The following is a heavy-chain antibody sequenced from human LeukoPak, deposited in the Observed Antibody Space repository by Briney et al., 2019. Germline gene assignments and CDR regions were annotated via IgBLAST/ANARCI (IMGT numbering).Heavy chain of an antibody. CDR2: ISSSSSYI. CDR3: ARTGDGYNLGFDY. D-gene: IGHD5-24*01. J-gene: IGHJ4*02. Sequence: PGGSLRLSCAASGFTFSSYSMNWVRQAPGKGLEWVSSISSSSSYIYYADSVKGRFTISRDNAKNSLYLQMNSLRAEDTAVYYCARTGDGYNLGFDYWGQGTLVTVSS. V-gene: IGHV3-21*01. CDR1: GFTFSSYS.